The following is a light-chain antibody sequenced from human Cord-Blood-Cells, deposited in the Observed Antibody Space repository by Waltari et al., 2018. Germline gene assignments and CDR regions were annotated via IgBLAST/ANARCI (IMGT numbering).Light chain of an antibody. J-gene: IGKJ2*03. CDR2: GAS. CDR1: QSVSSN. V-gene: IGKV3-15*01. CDR3: QQYNNWPPGS. Sequence: EIVMTQSPATLSVSPGERATLSCRASQSVSSNLAWYQQKPCRAHRLLIYGASPRATGIPARYSVSGSGTEFTLTISSLQSEDFAVYYCQQYNNWPPGSFGQGTKLEIK.